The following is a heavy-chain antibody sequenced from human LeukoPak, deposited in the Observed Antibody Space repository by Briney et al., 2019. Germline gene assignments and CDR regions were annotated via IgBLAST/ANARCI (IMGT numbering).Heavy chain of an antibody. J-gene: IGHJ4*02. CDR1: GYTFTSYG. D-gene: IGHD3-10*01. V-gene: IGHV1-18*01. CDR2: ISAYNGNT. CDR3: ARDRRYYGSGSYYNEQIDY. Sequence: ASVKVSCKASGYTFTSYGISWVRQAPGQGLEWMGWISAYNGNTNYAQKLQGRVTMTTDTSTSTAYMELRSLRSDDTAVYYCARDRRYYGSGSYYNEQIDYWGQGTLVTVSS.